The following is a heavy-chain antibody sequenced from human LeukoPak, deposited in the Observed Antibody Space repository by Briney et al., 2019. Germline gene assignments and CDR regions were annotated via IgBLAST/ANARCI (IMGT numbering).Heavy chain of an antibody. Sequence: GGSLRLSCAASGFTFSSYSMNWVRQAPGKGLEWVSFISSSRSYIYYADSVKGRFTISRDNAKNSLYLQMNSLRAEDTAVYYCAKAVGATSAFDIWGQGTMVTVSS. D-gene: IGHD1-26*01. CDR2: ISSSRSYI. CDR1: GFTFSSYS. CDR3: AKAVGATSAFDI. J-gene: IGHJ3*02. V-gene: IGHV3-21*01.